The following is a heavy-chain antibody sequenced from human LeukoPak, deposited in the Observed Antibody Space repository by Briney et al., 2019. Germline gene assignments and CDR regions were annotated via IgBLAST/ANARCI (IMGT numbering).Heavy chain of an antibody. CDR1: GYSFTSYW. D-gene: IGHD3-9*01. Sequence: GESLKISCKGSGYSFTSYWVGWVRQMHGKGLEWMGIIYPADSDTRYSPSFQGQVTISADKSISTAYLQWSSLKASDTAMYYRARHPYYDIWTGYQYYFDYWGQGTLVTVSS. CDR3: ARHPYYDIWTGYQYYFDY. CDR2: IYPADSDT. J-gene: IGHJ4*02. V-gene: IGHV5-51*01.